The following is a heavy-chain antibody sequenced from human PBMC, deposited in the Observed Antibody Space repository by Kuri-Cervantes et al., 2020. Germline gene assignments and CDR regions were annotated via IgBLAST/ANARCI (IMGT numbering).Heavy chain of an antibody. Sequence: GESLKISCAASGFTFSSYWMSWVRQAPGKGPEWVANIKQDGSEKYYVDSVKGRFTISRDNAKNSLYLQMNSLRAEDTAVYYCARDLVYSSGWYVYNWFDPWGQGTLVTDSS. D-gene: IGHD6-19*01. CDR1: GFTFSSYW. CDR3: ARDLVYSSGWYVYNWFDP. CDR2: IKQDGSEK. J-gene: IGHJ5*02. V-gene: IGHV3-7*03.